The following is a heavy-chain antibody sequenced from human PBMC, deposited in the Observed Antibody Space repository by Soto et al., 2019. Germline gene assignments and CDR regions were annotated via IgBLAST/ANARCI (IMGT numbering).Heavy chain of an antibody. J-gene: IGHJ4*02. CDR1: GYTFTNYA. V-gene: IGHV1-3*05. Sequence: QVQLVQSGAEEKKPGASVKVSCKASGYTFTNYAINWVRQAPGQRPEWMGWINAGNGDTRYSQKFQARVTITRDTAATTAFMEVVSRRSEDPAVYYWAREEPWETVRPRAFDYWGQGTLVTVSS. CDR3: AREEPWETVRPRAFDY. CDR2: INAGNGDT. D-gene: IGHD1-26*01.